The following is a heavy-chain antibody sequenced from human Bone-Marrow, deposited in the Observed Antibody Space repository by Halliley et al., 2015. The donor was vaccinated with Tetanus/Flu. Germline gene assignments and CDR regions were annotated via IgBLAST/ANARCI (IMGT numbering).Heavy chain of an antibody. J-gene: IGHJ6*02. V-gene: IGHV3-21*06. Sequence: NPGSFFINYAASVKGRFTVSRDNGKNSLFLQMNGLRAEDTAVYYCARIWEQFVSGTQYYYGFDVWGQGTTVTVSS. D-gene: IGHD6-6*01. CDR2: NPGSFFI. CDR3: ARIWEQFVSGTQYYYGFDV.